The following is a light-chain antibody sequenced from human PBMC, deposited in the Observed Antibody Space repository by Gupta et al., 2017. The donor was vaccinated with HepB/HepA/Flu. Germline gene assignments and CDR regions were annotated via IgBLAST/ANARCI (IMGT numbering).Light chain of an antibody. CDR1: QSVANSH. CDR3: QQYDTSPLT. J-gene: IGKJ4*01. Sequence: ENVLTQSPGTLPLSLGEMATLSCRASQSVANSHLAWHQQKPGQAPRLVIHGISNRATGIPDRFSGSGSGTDFTLTISRLEPEDFAVYFCQQYDTSPLTFGGGTRVEIK. CDR2: GIS. V-gene: IGKV3-20*01.